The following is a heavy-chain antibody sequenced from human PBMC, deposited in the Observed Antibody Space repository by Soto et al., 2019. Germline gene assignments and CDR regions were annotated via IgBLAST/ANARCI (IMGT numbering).Heavy chain of an antibody. CDR3: AHSRRRPSCRGGNCYHLDS. D-gene: IGHD2-15*01. CDR2: VYWDDDK. V-gene: IGHV2-5*02. J-gene: IGHJ4*02. Sequence: QITLKESGPTLVKPTQPLTLTCSCSGFSISADAVGVGWFRQPPGKAPEWLTIVYWDDDKRYSPSLKSRLTTTKDTSRKHVVLTMTNVDPVDTATYFCAHSRRRPSCRGGNCYHLDSWGQWTLVTVSS. CDR1: GFSISADAVG.